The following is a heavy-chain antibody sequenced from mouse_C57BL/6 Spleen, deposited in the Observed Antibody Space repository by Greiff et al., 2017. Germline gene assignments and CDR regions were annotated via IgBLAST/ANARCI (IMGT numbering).Heavy chain of an antibody. CDR2: IDPSDSYT. D-gene: IGHD3-2*02. Sequence: QVQLQQPGAELVRPGTSVKLSCKASGYTFTSYWMHWVKQRPGQGLEWIGVIDPSDSYTNYNQKFKGKATLTVDTSSSTAYMQLSSLTSEDSAVYYCQTAQATIYAMDYWGQGTSVTVSS. CDR1: GYTFTSYW. V-gene: IGHV1-59*01. CDR3: QTAQATIYAMDY. J-gene: IGHJ4*01.